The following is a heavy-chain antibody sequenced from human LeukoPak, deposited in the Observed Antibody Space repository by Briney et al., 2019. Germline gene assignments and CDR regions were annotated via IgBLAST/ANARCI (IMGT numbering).Heavy chain of an antibody. V-gene: IGHV4-4*07. CDR2: IYTSGST. J-gene: IGHJ5*02. D-gene: IGHD3-10*01. CDR1: GGSISSYY. CDR3: ARDLGRLWFGELLANWFDP. Sequence: SETLSLTCTASGGSISSYYWSWIRQPAGKGLEWIGRIYTSGSTNYNPSLKSRVTMSVDTSKNQFSLKLSSVTAADTAVYYCARDLGRLWFGELLANWFDPWGQGTLVTVSS.